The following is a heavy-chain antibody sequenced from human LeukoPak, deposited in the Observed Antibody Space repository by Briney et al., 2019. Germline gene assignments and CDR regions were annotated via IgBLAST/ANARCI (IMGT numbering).Heavy chain of an antibody. CDR3: AKDLRLRGFFDY. D-gene: IGHD3-3*01. CDR1: GFTFSIYA. Sequence: GGSLRLSCAGSGFTFSIYAMNWVRQAPGEGLEWVSGISGTGSTYYADSVKGRFTISRDNSKNTLYLQMNNLRADDTALYYCAKDLRLRGFFDYWGQGTLITVSS. J-gene: IGHJ4*02. CDR2: ISGTGST. V-gene: IGHV3-23*01.